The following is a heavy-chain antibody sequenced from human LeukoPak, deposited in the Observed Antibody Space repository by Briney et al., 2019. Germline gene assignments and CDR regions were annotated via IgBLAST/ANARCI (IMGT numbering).Heavy chain of an antibody. CDR1: GFTFDDYA. J-gene: IGHJ4*02. CDR3: ASNPTDTAMPLDDY. V-gene: IGHV3-9*01. CDR2: ISWNSGSI. Sequence: TGGSLRLSCAASGFTFDDYAMHWVRQAPGKGLEWVSGISWNSGSIGYADSVKGRFTISRDNAKNSLYLQMNSLRAEDTAVYYCASNPTDTAMPLDDYWGQGTLVTVSS. D-gene: IGHD5-18*01.